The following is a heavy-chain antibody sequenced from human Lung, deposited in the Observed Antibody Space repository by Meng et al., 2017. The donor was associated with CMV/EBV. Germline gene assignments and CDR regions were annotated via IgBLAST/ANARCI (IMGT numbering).Heavy chain of an antibody. V-gene: IGHV3-11*04. Sequence: LSLTCAASGFTFSDYYMSWIRQAPGKGLEWVSYISSSGSTIYYADSVKGRFTIPRDNAKNSLYLQMNSMRAEDTAVYYCASRATGYSSSYIDYWGQGTLVTVSS. J-gene: IGHJ4*02. CDR1: GFTFSDYY. D-gene: IGHD6-6*01. CDR3: ASRATGYSSSYIDY. CDR2: ISSSGSTI.